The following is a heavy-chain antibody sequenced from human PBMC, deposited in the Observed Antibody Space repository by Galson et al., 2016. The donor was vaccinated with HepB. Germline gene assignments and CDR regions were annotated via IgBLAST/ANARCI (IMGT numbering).Heavy chain of an antibody. CDR3: ARVMYDLRDYYHYYGLDV. V-gene: IGHV3-30*04. J-gene: IGHJ6*02. D-gene: IGHD3-3*01. CDR1: GFIFSSYA. Sequence: SLRLSCAASGFIFSSYAVHWVRQAPGKGLEWVAVISYDGSRKDYADSVKGRFTISRDNSKSTLNLQMNSLRPEDSAVYYCARVMYDLRDYYHYYGLDVWGQGTTVTGSS. CDR2: ISYDGSRK.